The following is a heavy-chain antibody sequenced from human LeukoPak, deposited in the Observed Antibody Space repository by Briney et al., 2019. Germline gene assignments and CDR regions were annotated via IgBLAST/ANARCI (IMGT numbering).Heavy chain of an antibody. CDR3: AKRTTVLTHFDY. D-gene: IGHD4-23*01. CDR2: IGGSGITT. V-gene: IGHV3-23*01. J-gene: IGHJ4*02. CDR1: GFTVSSNY. Sequence: GGSLRLSCAASGFTVSSNYMSWVRQAPGKGLEWVSIIGGSGITTYYADSVKGRFTISRDNSKNTLYLQMNSLRAEDTAVYYCAKRTTVLTHFDYWGQGALVTVSS.